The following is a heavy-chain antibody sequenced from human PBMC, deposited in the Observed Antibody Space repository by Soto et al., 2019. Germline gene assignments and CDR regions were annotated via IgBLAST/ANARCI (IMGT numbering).Heavy chain of an antibody. Sequence: EVQLVEPGGGLLQPGGSLRLSCSASGSTFSLYSMSWVRQAPGMGLEWVSYISRSSTGIHYADTVKGRFTISRDDAKNSMHLQINSLRDWDAAVYCCARAVTCGLDVWGQGTMVSISS. CDR2: ISRSSTGI. CDR1: GSTFSLYS. CDR3: ARAVTCGLDV. J-gene: IGHJ6*02. D-gene: IGHD3-10*01. V-gene: IGHV3-48*02.